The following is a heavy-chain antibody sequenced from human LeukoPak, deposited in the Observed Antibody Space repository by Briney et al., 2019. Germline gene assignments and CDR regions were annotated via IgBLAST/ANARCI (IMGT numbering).Heavy chain of an antibody. CDR1: GASITQHY. D-gene: IGHD3-16*01. J-gene: IGHJ3*02. V-gene: IGHV4-59*11. CDR2: FYYDGST. Sequence: PSETLSLTCTVSGASITQHYWSWIRQPPGKGLEYIGYFYYDGSTNYTSSVRSRVTILVDTSKNQFTLNLRSVSAADTAKYYCTRGITGHYRSFWGFAFDIWGQGTMVAVSS. CDR3: TRGITGHYRSFWGFAFDI.